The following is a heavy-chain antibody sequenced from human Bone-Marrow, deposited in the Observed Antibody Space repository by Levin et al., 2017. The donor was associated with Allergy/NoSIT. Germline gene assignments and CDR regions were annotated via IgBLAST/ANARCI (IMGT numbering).Heavy chain of an antibody. CDR3: ATRKGDAGSFFDY. V-gene: IGHV4-28*01. J-gene: IGHJ4*02. Sequence: SQTLSLTCAVSGSSISSGHWWGWIRQPPGKGLEWIAYIYNTGLTYYNPSLKSRVTVSLDTSNNQFSLRLSSVTAVDTATYYCATRKGDAGSFFDYWGQGALVTVSP. CDR1: GSSISSGHW. CDR2: IYNTGLT. D-gene: IGHD3-16*01.